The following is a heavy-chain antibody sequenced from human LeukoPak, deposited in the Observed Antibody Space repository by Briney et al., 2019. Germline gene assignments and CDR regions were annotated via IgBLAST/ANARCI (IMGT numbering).Heavy chain of an antibody. CDR2: IYYSGST. Sequence: SWVRQPPGKGLEWIGYIYYSGSTYYNPSLKSRVTISVDTSKNQFSLKLSSVTAADTAVYYCARQYDSSGYDNDYWGQGTLVTVSS. D-gene: IGHD3-22*01. J-gene: IGHJ4*02. V-gene: IGHV4-30-4*08. CDR3: ARQYDSSGYDNDY.